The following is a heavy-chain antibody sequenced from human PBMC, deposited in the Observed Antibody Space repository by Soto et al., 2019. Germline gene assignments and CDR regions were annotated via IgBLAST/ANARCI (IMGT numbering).Heavy chain of an antibody. CDR3: ARTQYDYVWGSYRYNYIDY. V-gene: IGHV4-59*01. D-gene: IGHD3-16*02. J-gene: IGHJ4*02. CDR2: IYYSGST. CDR1: GGSISSYY. Sequence: SETLSLTCTVSGGSISSYYWSWIRQPPGKGLEWIGYIYYSGSTNYNPSLKSRVTISVDTSKNQFSLKLSSVTAADTAVYYCARTQYDYVWGSYRYNYIDYWGQGTLVTVSS.